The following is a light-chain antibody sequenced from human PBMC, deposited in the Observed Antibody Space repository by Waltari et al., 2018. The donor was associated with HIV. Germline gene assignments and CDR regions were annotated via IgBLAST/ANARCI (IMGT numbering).Light chain of an antibody. J-gene: IGLJ2*01. Sequence: QSALTQPPSASGSPGQSVPISCTGTSSDVGGYNFVSWYQQHPGKAPKRMIFEVTKRPSGVPARFSGSKTGNTASLTVSGLQADDEADYYCSSYAGGNNLVFGGGTKLTVL. V-gene: IGLV2-8*01. CDR2: EVT. CDR1: SSDVGGYNF. CDR3: SSYAGGNNLV.